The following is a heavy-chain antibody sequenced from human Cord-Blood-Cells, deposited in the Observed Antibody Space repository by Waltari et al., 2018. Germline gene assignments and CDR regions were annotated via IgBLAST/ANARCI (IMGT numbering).Heavy chain of an antibody. D-gene: IGHD1-1*01. CDR3: ATNWNHDAFDI. J-gene: IGHJ3*02. Sequence: QLQLQESGPGLVKPSETLSLTCTVSGGSISSSSYYWGWIRQPPGKGLEWIGSIYYSGSTYHNPSLKSRVTISVDTSKNQFSLKLSSVTAADTAVYYCATNWNHDAFDIWGQGTMVTVSS. V-gene: IGHV4-39*01. CDR2: IYYSGST. CDR1: GGSISSSSYY.